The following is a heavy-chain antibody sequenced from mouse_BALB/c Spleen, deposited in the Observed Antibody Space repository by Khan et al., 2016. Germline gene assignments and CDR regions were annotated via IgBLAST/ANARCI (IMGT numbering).Heavy chain of an antibody. CDR1: GFNIKDSY. CDR3: AVGGHYVALGY. D-gene: IGHD2-1*01. CDR2: IDPANGNT. Sequence: VQLQQSGAELVKPGASVKLSCTASGFNIKDSYMHWVTQRPEQGLEWIGRIDPANGNTKYDPKFQGKATITADTSSNTVYLHLSSLTSEDTAVFYCAVGGHYVALGYWGQGTLVTVPA. V-gene: IGHV14-3*02. J-gene: IGHJ3*01.